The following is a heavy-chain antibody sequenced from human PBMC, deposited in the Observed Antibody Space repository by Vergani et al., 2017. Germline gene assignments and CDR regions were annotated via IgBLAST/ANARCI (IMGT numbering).Heavy chain of an antibody. CDR2: INHSGST. D-gene: IGHD2-8*01. Sequence: QVQLQQWGAGLLKPSETLSLTCAVYGGSFSGYYWSWIRQPPGKGLEWIGEINHSGSTNYNPSLKSRVTISVDTSKNQFSLKLSSVTAADTAVYYCATVQVRMVYARTLDYWGQGTLVTVSS. CDR1: GGSFSGYY. V-gene: IGHV4-34*01. J-gene: IGHJ4*02. CDR3: ATVQVRMVYARTLDY.